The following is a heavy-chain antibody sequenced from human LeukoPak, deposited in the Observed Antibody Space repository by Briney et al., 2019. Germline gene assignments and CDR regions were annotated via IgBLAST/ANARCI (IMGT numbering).Heavy chain of an antibody. J-gene: IGHJ3*02. D-gene: IGHD6-19*01. CDR2: ISSSSSYI. Sequence: GGSLRFSCAASGFTFSSYSMNWVRQAPGKGLEWVSSISSSSSYIYYADSVKGRFTISRDNAKNSLYLQMNSLRAEDTALYYCARDSYSSGSDAFDIWGQGTMVTVSS. CDR1: GFTFSSYS. V-gene: IGHV3-21*04. CDR3: ARDSYSSGSDAFDI.